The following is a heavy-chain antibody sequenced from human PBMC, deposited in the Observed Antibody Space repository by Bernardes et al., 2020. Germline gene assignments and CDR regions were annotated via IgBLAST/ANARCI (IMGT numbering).Heavy chain of an antibody. J-gene: IGHJ4*02. Sequence: SETLSLTRAVYGGSFSGYYWSWIRQPPGKGLEWIGEINPGGSTNYNPSLKSRVTISVDTSKNQFSLKLSSVTAADTAVYYCARGDAGYSSSWYKIWGQGTLVTVSS. D-gene: IGHD6-13*01. CDR3: ARGDAGYSSSWYKI. CDR1: GGSFSGYY. V-gene: IGHV4-34*01. CDR2: INPGGST.